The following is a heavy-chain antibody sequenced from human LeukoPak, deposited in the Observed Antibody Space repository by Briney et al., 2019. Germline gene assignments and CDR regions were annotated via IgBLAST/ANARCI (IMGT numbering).Heavy chain of an antibody. D-gene: IGHD1-1*01. J-gene: IGHJ3*02. Sequence: SETLSLTCAVYGGSFSGYYWSWIRQPPGKGLEWIGEINHSGSTNYNPSLKSRVTISVDTSKNQFSLKLSPVTAADTAVYYCAKLAAFDIWGQGTMVTVSS. V-gene: IGHV4-34*01. CDR3: AKLAAFDI. CDR1: GGSFSGYY. CDR2: INHSGST.